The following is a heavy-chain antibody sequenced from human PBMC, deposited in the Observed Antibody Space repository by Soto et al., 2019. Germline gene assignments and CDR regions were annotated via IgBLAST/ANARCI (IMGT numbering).Heavy chain of an antibody. CDR2: MNPNSGNT. CDR1: GYSFTSYD. Sequence: GASVKVSCKASGYSFTSYDINWVRQATGQGLEWMGWMNPNSGNTGYAQKFQGRVTMTRNTSISTAYMELSSLRSEDTAVYYCARSPDPIVAAPDYWGQGTLVTVSS. D-gene: IGHD5-12*01. J-gene: IGHJ4*02. V-gene: IGHV1-8*01. CDR3: ARSPDPIVAAPDY.